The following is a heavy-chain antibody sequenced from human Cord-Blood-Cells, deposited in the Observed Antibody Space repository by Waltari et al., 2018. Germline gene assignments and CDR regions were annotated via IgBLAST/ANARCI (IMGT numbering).Heavy chain of an antibody. D-gene: IGHD3-22*01. CDR3: ARGGYYDSSGYYDY. J-gene: IGHJ4*02. V-gene: IGHV4-38-2*01. Sequence: QVQLQESGPGLVKPSETLSLTCAVSGYSISSGYYWGWIRQPPGKGLEWIGSIYHSGSTYYNPSLKSRVTISVDTSKNQFPLKLSSVTAADTAGYYCARGGYYDSSGYYDYWGQGTLVTVSS. CDR2: IYHSGST. CDR1: GYSISSGYY.